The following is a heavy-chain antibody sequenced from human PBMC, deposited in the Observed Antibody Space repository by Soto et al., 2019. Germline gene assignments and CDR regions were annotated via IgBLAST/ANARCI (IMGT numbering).Heavy chain of an antibody. D-gene: IGHD5-18*01. J-gene: IGHJ4*02. Sequence: GGSLRLSCAGSGFTFSSYGMHWVRQAPGKGLEWVAVISYDGSDKYYGDSVKGRFTISRDNSKNTLYLQMNSLRAEDTAVYYCARDTAMLDYWGQGTLVTVSS. CDR1: GFTFSSYG. CDR2: ISYDGSDK. CDR3: ARDTAMLDY. V-gene: IGHV3-30*03.